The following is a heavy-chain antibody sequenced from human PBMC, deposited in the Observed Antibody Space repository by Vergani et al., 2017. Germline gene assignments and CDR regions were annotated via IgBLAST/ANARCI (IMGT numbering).Heavy chain of an antibody. D-gene: IGHD2-21*01. CDR1: GGSINPSSSF. CDR2: IYDSGDT. V-gene: IGHV4-61*01. CDR3: ARGALWWLRQIDS. Sequence: QVQLQESGPGLVKPSETLSLICTVSGGSINPSSSFWTWIRQPPGKGLEWIGYIYDSGDTKYNPSLKSRVTMSLDTSKNQFSLNLYSVTAADTAVYYCARGALWWLRQIDSWGQGTLVTVSS. J-gene: IGHJ4*02.